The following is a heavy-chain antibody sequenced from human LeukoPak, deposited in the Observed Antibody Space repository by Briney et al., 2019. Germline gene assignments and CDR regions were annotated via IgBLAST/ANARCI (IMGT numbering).Heavy chain of an antibody. V-gene: IGHV3-23*01. J-gene: IGHJ4*02. CDR3: AKRPPNIRTFDN. CDR2: ISGSGGTS. Sequence: PGGSLRLSCAASGFTFSSSGMYWVRQAPGKGLEWVSSISGSGGTSFYADSVKGRFTISRDNSKNTLYLQMHSLRAEDTAIYYCAKRPPNIRTFDNWGQGVQVTVSS. D-gene: IGHD2-2*02. CDR1: GFTFSSSG.